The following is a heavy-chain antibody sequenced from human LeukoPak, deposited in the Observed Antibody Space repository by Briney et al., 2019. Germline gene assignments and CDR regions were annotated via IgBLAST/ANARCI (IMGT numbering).Heavy chain of an antibody. J-gene: IGHJ3*02. Sequence: SQTLSLTCTVSGGSISSGDYYWSWIRQPPGKGLEWIGYIYYSGSTYYNPSLKSRVTISVDTSKNQFSLTLSSVTAADTAVYYCAGPVVPAAEDAFDSWGQGTMVTVPS. CDR1: GGSISSGDYY. CDR2: IYYSGST. D-gene: IGHD2-2*01. CDR3: AGPVVPAAEDAFDS. V-gene: IGHV4-30-4*08.